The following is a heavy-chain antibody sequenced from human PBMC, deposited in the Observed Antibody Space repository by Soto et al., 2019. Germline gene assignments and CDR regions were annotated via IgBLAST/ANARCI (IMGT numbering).Heavy chain of an antibody. Sequence: GGSLRLSCAASGLTFSAFAMTWVRQAPGKGLEWVSSISGSGGSTNYADSLKGRFTISRDNSKNTLYLQMNSLRAEDTAVYFCAKDKAGYSAPDYWGQGTLVTVSS. CDR2: ISGSGGST. J-gene: IGHJ4*02. V-gene: IGHV3-23*01. CDR1: GLTFSAFA. CDR3: AKDKAGYSAPDY. D-gene: IGHD2-15*01.